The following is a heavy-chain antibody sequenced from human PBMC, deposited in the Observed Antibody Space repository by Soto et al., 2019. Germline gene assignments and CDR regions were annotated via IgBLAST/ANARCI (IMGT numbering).Heavy chain of an antibody. Sequence: QVQLQESGPGLVKPSETLSLTCTVSGASLTIGNHYWSWIRQPPGKGLEWIGYISYSASTNYNPSLKSRVTTSADMSKNQFSVKLSSVTAADTDVYYCARVRYFAPDPWGQGTLVTVSS. D-gene: IGHD3-9*01. J-gene: IGHJ5*02. V-gene: IGHV4-61*01. CDR2: ISYSAST. CDR1: GASLTIGNHY. CDR3: ARVRYFAPDP.